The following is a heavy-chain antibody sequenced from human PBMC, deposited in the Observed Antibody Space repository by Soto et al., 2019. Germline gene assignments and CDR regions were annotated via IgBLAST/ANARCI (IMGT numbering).Heavy chain of an antibody. CDR2: ITWTSGSI. D-gene: IGHD6-19*01. V-gene: IGHV3-9*01. Sequence: EVQLVESGGGLVQPGRSLRLSCAASGLTFDDYAMHWVPQAPGKGLLWVSGITWTSGSIGYAESVKGRFTVSRDNAKNSLYLEMNSRRAEDTSVYYAAKYIGQCLENYWYVALWGRGTLVTVSS. J-gene: IGHJ2*01. CDR1: GLTFDDYA. CDR3: AKYIGQCLENYWYVAL.